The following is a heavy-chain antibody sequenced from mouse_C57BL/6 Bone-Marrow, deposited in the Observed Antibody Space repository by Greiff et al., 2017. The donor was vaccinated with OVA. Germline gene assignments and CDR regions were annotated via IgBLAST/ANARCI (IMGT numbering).Heavy chain of an antibody. Sequence: QVQLQQSGAELARPGASVKLSCKASGYTFTSYGISWVKQRTGQGLEWIGAIYPRSGNTYYNEKFKGKATLTADKSSSTAYMELRSLTSEDSAVYFCARSQGYYFDYWGQGTTLTVSS. CDR1: GYTFTSYG. V-gene: IGHV1-81*01. J-gene: IGHJ2*01. CDR3: ARSQGYYFDY. D-gene: IGHD6-1*01. CDR2: IYPRSGNT.